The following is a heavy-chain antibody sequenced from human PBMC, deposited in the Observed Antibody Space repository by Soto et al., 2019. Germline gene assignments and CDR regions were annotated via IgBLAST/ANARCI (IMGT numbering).Heavy chain of an antibody. CDR2: INPGNGNT. V-gene: IGHV1-3*01. CDR1: GYTFTSYG. D-gene: IGHD2-2*01. J-gene: IGHJ4*02. Sequence: GASVKVSCKASGYTFTSYGMNWVRQAPGRGLEWMGWINPGNGNTKYSQKFQGRVTITRDTSASTAYMELTSLGSEDTAVYHCARGYCSSTSCQYYFDYWGQGTLVTVSS. CDR3: ARGYCSSTSCQYYFDY.